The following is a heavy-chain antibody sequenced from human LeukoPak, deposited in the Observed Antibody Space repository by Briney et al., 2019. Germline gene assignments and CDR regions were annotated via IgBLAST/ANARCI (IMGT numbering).Heavy chain of an antibody. CDR3: ARTTPKYSSSSDY. CDR2: ISSSSSYI. Sequence: GGSLRLSCAASGFTFSNYEMNWVRQAPGKGLEWVSSISSSSSYIYYADSVKGRFTISRDNAKNSLYLQMNSLRAEDTAVYYCARTTPKYSSSSDYWGQGTLVTVSS. CDR1: GFTFSNYE. V-gene: IGHV3-21*01. D-gene: IGHD6-6*01. J-gene: IGHJ4*02.